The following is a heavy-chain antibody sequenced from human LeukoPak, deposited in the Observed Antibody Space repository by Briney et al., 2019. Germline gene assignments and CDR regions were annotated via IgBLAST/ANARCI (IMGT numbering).Heavy chain of an antibody. J-gene: IGHJ4*02. CDR3: CKDAILTGPDY. Sequence: ASVKVSCEASGYTFTGYYMHWVRQAPGQGLEWMGWINPNSGGTNYAQKFQGRVTMTRDTSISTAYMELSRLRSDDTAVYYCCKDAILTGPDYWGQGTLVTVSS. D-gene: IGHD3-9*01. CDR1: GYTFTGYY. CDR2: INPNSGGT. V-gene: IGHV1-2*02.